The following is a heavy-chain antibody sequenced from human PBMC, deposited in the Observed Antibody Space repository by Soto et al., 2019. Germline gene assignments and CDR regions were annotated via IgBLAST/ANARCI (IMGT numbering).Heavy chain of an antibody. V-gene: IGHV1-18*01. CDR3: ARNSLAVAGPLDY. D-gene: IGHD6-19*01. CDR2: ISAYNGNT. Sequence: ASVKVSCKASGYTFTSYGISWVRQAPGQGLEWMGWISAYNGNTNYAQKLQGRVTMTTDTSTSTACMELRSLRSDDTAVYYCARNSLAVAGPLDYWGQGTLVTVSS. J-gene: IGHJ4*02. CDR1: GYTFTSYG.